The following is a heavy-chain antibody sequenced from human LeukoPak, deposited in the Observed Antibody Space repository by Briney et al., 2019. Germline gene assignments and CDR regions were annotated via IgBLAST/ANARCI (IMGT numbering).Heavy chain of an antibody. CDR1: GFTFSSYE. V-gene: IGHV3-30*03. CDR3: ARKLGITVAARGSIDY. J-gene: IGHJ4*02. CDR2: ISYDGSNK. Sequence: AGGSLRLSCAASGFTFSSYEMNWVRQAPGKGLEWVAVISYDGSNKYYADSVKGRFTISIDNSKNTLYLQMNSLRVEDTAVYYCARKLGITVAARGSIDYWGQGTLVTVSS. D-gene: IGHD6-19*01.